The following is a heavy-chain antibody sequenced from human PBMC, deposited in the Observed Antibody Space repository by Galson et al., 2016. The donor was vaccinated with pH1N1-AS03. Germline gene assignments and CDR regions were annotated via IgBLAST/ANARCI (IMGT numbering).Heavy chain of an antibody. CDR3: AKSYHGDVVDI. J-gene: IGHJ3*02. D-gene: IGHD2-21*01. CDR1: GFNFDNYA. Sequence: SLRLSCAASGFNFDNYAMHWVRQARGKGLEWVSGISWNSGTFDYADSVKGRFTISRDNAKNSLYLQMNSLTADDSALYYCAKSYHGDVVDIWGQGTMVTVSS. V-gene: IGHV3-9*01. CDR2: ISWNSGTF.